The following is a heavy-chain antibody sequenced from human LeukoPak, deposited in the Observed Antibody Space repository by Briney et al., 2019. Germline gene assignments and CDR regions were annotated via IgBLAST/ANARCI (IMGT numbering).Heavy chain of an antibody. D-gene: IGHD2-2*01. V-gene: IGHV4-59*01. CDR1: GGSISSYY. CDR3: ASSNKYCSSTSCSDYYYYYMDV. CDR2: ICYSGST. J-gene: IGHJ6*03. Sequence: SETLSLTCTVSGGSISSYYWSWIRQPPGKGLEWIGYICYSGSTNYNPSLKSRVTISVDTSKNQFSLKLSSVTAADTAVYYCASSNKYCSSTSCSDYYYYYMDVWGKGTTVTVSS.